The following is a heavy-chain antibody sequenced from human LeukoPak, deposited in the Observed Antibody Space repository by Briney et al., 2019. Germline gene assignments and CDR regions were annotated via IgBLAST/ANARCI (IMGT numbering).Heavy chain of an antibody. CDR1: GGSISSYP. J-gene: IGHJ4*02. Sequence: PSETLSLTCTVPGGSISSYPWSWIRQPVGKGLEWIGRIFINDRTEYNPSLKSRVTMSVDTSKNQFSLKLSSVTAADTAVYYCAREGGFYRPLDYSGQGTLVTVSS. CDR3: AREGGFYRPLDY. CDR2: IFINDRT. V-gene: IGHV4-4*07. D-gene: IGHD6-25*01.